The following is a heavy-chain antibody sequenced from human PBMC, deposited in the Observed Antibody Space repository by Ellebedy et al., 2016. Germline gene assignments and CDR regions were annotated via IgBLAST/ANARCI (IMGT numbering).Heavy chain of an antibody. D-gene: IGHD6-19*01. J-gene: IGHJ4*02. CDR3: VKGSIAVIATCIDY. Sequence: SLKISCAASGFTFSSYAMHWVRQAPGMGLEWVLGICWNRGSMQYADSVKGRFTISRDNDKNSLYLQMNSLRTEDTAFYYCVKGSIAVIATCIDYWGQGTLVTVSS. CDR2: ICWNRGSM. V-gene: IGHV3-9*01. CDR1: GFTFSSYA.